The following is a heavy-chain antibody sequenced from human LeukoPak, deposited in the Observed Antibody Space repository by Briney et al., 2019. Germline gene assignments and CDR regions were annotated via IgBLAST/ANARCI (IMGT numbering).Heavy chain of an antibody. CDR3: ARGISLGYYYYMDV. D-gene: IGHD2/OR15-2a*01. Sequence: PGGSLRLSCAASGFTFSDYYMGWIRQAPGKGLEWVSYISSSGSTIYYADSVKGRFTISRDNAKNSLYLQMNSLRAEDTAVYYCARGISLGYYYYMDVWGKGTTVTVSS. V-gene: IGHV3-11*04. J-gene: IGHJ6*03. CDR2: ISSSGSTI. CDR1: GFTFSDYY.